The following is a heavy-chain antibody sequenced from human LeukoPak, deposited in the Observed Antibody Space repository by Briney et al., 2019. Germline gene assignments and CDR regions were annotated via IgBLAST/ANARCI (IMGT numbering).Heavy chain of an antibody. CDR1: GYTFTGYY. V-gene: IGHV1-2*06. J-gene: IGHJ3*02. D-gene: IGHD5-18*01. CDR2: INPNSGGT. CDR3: ARTWIQLWGDAFDI. Sequence: ASVKVSCKASGYTFTGYYMHWVRQAPGQGLEWMGRINPNSGGTNYAQKFQGRVTMTRDTSISTAYMELSRLRSDDTAVYYCARTWIQLWGDAFDIWGQGTMVTVSS.